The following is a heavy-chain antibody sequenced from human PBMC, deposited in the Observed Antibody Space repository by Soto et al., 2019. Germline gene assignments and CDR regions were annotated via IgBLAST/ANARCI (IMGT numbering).Heavy chain of an antibody. D-gene: IGHD2-15*01. V-gene: IGHV4-39*01. Sequence: PSETLSLTCTVSGASVKSSNYFWGWIRQPPGKGLEFVGSVHSSGGTYYNPSLKSRATVSVDTSKNQFSLRLKSVTGTDTAVYYCGSLEEAATGHTDFDFWGQGTMVTV. J-gene: IGHJ4*02. CDR3: GSLEEAATGHTDFDF. CDR2: VHSSGGT. CDR1: GASVKSSNYF.